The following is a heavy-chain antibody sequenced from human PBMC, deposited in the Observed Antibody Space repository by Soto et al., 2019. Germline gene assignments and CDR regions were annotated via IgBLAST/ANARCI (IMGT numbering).Heavy chain of an antibody. V-gene: IGHV1-69*13. J-gene: IGHJ6*02. Sequence: ASVKVSCKASGGTFSSYAISWVRQAPGQGLEWMGGIIPIFGTANYAQKFQGRVTITADESTSTAYMELSSLRSEDTAVYYCARVGIVVVPAATVYRYYGMDVWGQGITVTVSS. CDR2: IIPIFGTA. CDR3: ARVGIVVVPAATVYRYYGMDV. CDR1: GGTFSSYA. D-gene: IGHD2-2*03.